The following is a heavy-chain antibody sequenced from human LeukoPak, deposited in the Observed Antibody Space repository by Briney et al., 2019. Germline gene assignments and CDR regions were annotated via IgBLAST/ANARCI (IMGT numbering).Heavy chain of an antibody. J-gene: IGHJ6*02. CDR3: AEQRGPPLRHCSSTSCDSYYYGMDV. D-gene: IGHD2-2*02. V-gene: IGHV1-69*13. CDR2: IIPIFGTA. Sequence: GASVKVSCKASGYTFTGYYIHWVRQAPGQGLEWMGGIIPIFGTANYPQKFQGRVTITADESTSTAYMELSSLRSEDTAVYYCAEQRGPPLRHCSSTSCDSYYYGMDVWGQGTTVTVSS. CDR1: GYTFTGYY.